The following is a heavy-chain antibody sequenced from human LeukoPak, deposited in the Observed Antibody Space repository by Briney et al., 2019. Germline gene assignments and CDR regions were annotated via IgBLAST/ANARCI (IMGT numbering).Heavy chain of an antibody. V-gene: IGHV3-48*03. D-gene: IGHD1-14*01. J-gene: IGHJ6*03. CDR3: ARDRTSAGDYYYYHYMDV. CDR1: GFTFSSYE. Sequence: PGGSLRLSCAASGFTFSSYEMNWVRQAPGKGLEWVSYISSSGSTIYYADSVKGRFTISRDNAKNSLYLQMNSLRAEDTAVYYCARDRTSAGDYYYYHYMDVWGKGTTVTVSS. CDR2: ISSSGSTI.